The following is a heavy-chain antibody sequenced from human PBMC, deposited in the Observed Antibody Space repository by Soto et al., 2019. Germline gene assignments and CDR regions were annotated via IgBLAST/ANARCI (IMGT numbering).Heavy chain of an antibody. V-gene: IGHV1-18*01. J-gene: IGHJ4*02. D-gene: IGHD5-18*01. CDR3: ARDTAMALPDA. Sequence: QVQLVQSGTEVKKPGASVKVSCKASGYTFTSYAISWVRQAPGQGLEWMGWINPYNGNTNYAQKLQGRVTMTTDTSTSTAYMELRSLRSDDTDVYYCARDTAMALPDAWSQGTLVTVSS. CDR1: GYTFTSYA. CDR2: INPYNGNT.